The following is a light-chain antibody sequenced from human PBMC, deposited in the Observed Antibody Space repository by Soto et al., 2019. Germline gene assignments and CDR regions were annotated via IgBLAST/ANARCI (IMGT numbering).Light chain of an antibody. Sequence: EILLPPSPCTLSLPPGDRAPLSCRASQSVSSSYLAWYQQKPRQAPRLLIYLASSRATGIPDRFSGSGSGTDFTPTISRLEAADFAVYYCQQYGSSPPWTFGQGTKVDI. J-gene: IGKJ1*01. CDR3: QQYGSSPPWT. V-gene: IGKV3-20*01. CDR1: QSVSSSY. CDR2: LAS.